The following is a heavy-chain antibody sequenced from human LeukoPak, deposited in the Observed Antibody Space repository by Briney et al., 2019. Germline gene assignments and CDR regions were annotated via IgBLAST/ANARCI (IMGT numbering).Heavy chain of an antibody. CDR1: GYTFTAYY. CDR2: INPNSGDT. J-gene: IGHJ5*02. V-gene: IGHV1-2*06. Sequence: ASVRVSCKASGYTFTAYYIHWVRQAPGQGLEWMGRINPNSGDTNYAQKFQGRVTMTRDTSINTAYMELSRLRSDDTAVYYCARLRTLTSSFGPWGQGTLVTVSS. D-gene: IGHD1-1*01. CDR3: ARLRTLTSSFGP.